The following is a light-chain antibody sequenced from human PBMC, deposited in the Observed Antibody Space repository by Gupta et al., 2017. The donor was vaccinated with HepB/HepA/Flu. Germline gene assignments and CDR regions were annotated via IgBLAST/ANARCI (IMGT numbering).Light chain of an antibody. CDR3: QAWDSSTVV. J-gene: IGLJ2*01. Sequence: SYELTQQPSLSVSPRKPASTPCSGDKLGDKYVCWYQQKPGQSPVLVIYEDTKRPSGIPERFSGSNSGNTATLTISGTQAMDEADYYCQAWDSSTVVFGGGTKLTVL. CDR1: KLGDKY. CDR2: EDT. V-gene: IGLV3-1*01.